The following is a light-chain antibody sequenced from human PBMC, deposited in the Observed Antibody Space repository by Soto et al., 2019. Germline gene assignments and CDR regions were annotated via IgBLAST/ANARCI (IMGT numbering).Light chain of an antibody. J-gene: IGLJ1*01. CDR1: SSNIGGNL. Sequence: QSALTQPPSASGTPGQRVTISCSGSSSNIGGNLVSWYQQVPGTAPKLLIYSNNQRPSGVPDRFSGSKSGTSASLAISGLQSEDEADYYCATWDHSLTCYVFATGTKVTVL. CDR3: ATWDHSLTCYV. V-gene: IGLV1-44*01. CDR2: SNN.